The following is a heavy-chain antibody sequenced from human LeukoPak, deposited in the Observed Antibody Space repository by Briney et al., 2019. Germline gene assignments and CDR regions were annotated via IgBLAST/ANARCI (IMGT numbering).Heavy chain of an antibody. CDR3: ARGQGPIDY. CDR1: GGSISSGGYY. J-gene: IGHJ4*02. Sequence: LSLTCTVSGGSISSGGYYWSWIRQHPGKGLEWVSVIYSGGSTYYADSVKGRFTISRDNSKNTLYLQMNSLRAEDTAVYYCARGQGPIDYWGQGTLVTVSS. CDR2: IYSGGST. V-gene: IGHV3-66*01.